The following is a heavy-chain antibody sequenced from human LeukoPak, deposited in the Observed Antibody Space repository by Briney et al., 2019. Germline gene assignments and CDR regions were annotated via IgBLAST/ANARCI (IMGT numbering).Heavy chain of an antibody. CDR3: ARRFAPSRNDAFDI. J-gene: IGHJ3*02. CDR1: GGSINSSSYY. CDR2: IYYSGNT. Sequence: PSEPLSLPCAVSGGSINSSSYYWGWIRQPPGKGLEWICTIYYSGNTYYNPSLKSRVTISVDTSKNQFSLKLSSVTASDTAVYYCARRFAPSRNDAFDIWGQGTMVTVSS. V-gene: IGHV4-39*01. D-gene: IGHD3-10*01.